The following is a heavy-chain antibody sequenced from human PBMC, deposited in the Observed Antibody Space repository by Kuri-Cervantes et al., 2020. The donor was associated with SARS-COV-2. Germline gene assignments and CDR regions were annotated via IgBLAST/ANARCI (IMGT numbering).Heavy chain of an antibody. V-gene: IGHV3-23*01. CDR3: AKREASYYFYGMDV. D-gene: IGHD1-26*01. CDR2: ISDSGSKT. Sequence: GESLKISCAASGFTFSSYAMSWVRQAPGKGLEWVSGISDSGSKTYYADSAKGRFTISRDNSKNTLYLQMNSLRAEDTAVYYCAKREASYYFYGMDVWGQGTTVTVSS. J-gene: IGHJ6*02. CDR1: GFTFSSYA.